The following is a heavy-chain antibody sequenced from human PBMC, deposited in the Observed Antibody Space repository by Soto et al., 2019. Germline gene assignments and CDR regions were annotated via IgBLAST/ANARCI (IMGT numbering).Heavy chain of an antibody. J-gene: IGHJ4*02. Sequence: QVQLVESGGGVVQPGRSLRLSCAASGFTFSSYGMHWVRQAPGKGLEWVAVISYDGSNKYYADSVKGRFTISRDNSKNTLYLQMNSLRAEDTAVYYCAKGRHQFDYWGQGTLVTVS. CDR3: AKGRHQFDY. CDR2: ISYDGSNK. V-gene: IGHV3-30*18. CDR1: GFTFSSYG.